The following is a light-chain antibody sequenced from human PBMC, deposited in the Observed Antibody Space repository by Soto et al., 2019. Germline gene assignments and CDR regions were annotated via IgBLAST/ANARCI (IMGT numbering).Light chain of an antibody. CDR1: SXDVGAYNY. Sequence: QSVLTQPASVSGSPGQSITISCTGTSXDVGAYNYASWYQQHPGKVPKLMIYEVSNRPSGVSNRFSGSKFGNTASLTISGLQAEDEADYYCSSYTSSSTYVFGTGTKSPS. CDR3: SSYTSSSTYV. CDR2: EVS. J-gene: IGLJ1*01. V-gene: IGLV2-14*01.